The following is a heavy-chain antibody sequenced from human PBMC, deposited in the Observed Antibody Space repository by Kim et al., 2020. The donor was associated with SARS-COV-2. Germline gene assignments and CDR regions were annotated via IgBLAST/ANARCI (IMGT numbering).Heavy chain of an antibody. CDR2: INADESRA. J-gene: IGHJ5*02. CDR1: GFAFSNYW. D-gene: IGHD4-4*01. Sequence: GGSLRLSCAASGFAFSNYWMHWVRQGSGQGLEWVSFINADESRATYADSVKGRFAISRDNVKSTVYLEMNSLRPEDTAVYYCARQKGSSNSFNSWGQGTLVTVSS. CDR3: ARQKGSSNSFNS. V-gene: IGHV3-74*03.